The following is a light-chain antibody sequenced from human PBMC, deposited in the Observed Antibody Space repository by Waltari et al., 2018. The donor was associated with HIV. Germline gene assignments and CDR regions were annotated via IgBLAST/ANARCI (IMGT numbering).Light chain of an antibody. J-gene: IGLJ2*01. CDR2: RDT. Sequence: SYDLTHPLTVSVARGQPATISCGGDNIRRNVLHWYQQKPGQAPLLVIYRDTHRPSGIPDRFSGSNSGNTATLTISRAQPGDEADFYCQVWDSSTAFFGGGTKLTVL. V-gene: IGLV3-9*01. CDR1: NIRRNV. CDR3: QVWDSSTAF.